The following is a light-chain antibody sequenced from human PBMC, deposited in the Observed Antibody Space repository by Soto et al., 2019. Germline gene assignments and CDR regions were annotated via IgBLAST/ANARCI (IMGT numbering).Light chain of an antibody. J-gene: IGKJ4*01. CDR2: AAS. CDR3: QQVYVFPST. CDR1: HGIRND. V-gene: IGKV1-6*01. Sequence: AIHFTQSPSSLSASVGDRVTITCRASHGIRNDLGWYQQKPGKAPNLLIYAASTLQSGVPSRFSGGGSGTDFTLTISSLQPEDFATYYCQQVYVFPSTFGGGTKVDIK.